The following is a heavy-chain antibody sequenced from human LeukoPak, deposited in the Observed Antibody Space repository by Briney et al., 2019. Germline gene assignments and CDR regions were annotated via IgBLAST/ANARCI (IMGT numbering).Heavy chain of an antibody. J-gene: IGHJ3*02. V-gene: IGHV1-69*05. CDR1: VGNFNSYA. Sequence: GASVKVSCKASVGNFNSYAVSWVRQAPGQGLEWMGAIIPILRSANYAQKFQGRVTITTDESTRTVYMDLRSLRNEDTAVYFCARDRANIITPLKAFDIWGQGTMVTVS. CDR3: ARDRANIITPLKAFDI. D-gene: IGHD4-23*01. CDR2: IIPILRSA.